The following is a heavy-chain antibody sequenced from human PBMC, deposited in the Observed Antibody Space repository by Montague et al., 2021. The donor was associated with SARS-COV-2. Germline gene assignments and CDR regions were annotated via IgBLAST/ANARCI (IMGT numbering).Heavy chain of an antibody. D-gene: IGHD1-26*01. V-gene: IGHV4-61*02. J-gene: IGHJ4*02. CDR1: GASISTGFYN. Sequence: TLSLTCTVSGASISTGFYNWSWMPQRAGKGREWSGRIRTTGHTDYNISLDSRVFMSVDTSTNQFSLSLTSVTAADTAVYFCARFGSGTLGFDLWGQGTLVTVSS. CDR2: IRTTGHT. CDR3: ARFGSGTLGFDL.